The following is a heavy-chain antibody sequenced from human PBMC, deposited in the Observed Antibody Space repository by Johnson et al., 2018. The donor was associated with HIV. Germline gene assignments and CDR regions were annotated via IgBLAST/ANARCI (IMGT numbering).Heavy chain of an antibody. CDR1: GFSFSDFY. CDR2: MSSSGSTI. J-gene: IGHJ3*02. V-gene: IGHV3-11*04. CDR3: AREYSSGYPDAFDS. D-gene: IGHD3-22*01. Sequence: QVQLVESGGGLVQPGGSLRLSCAASGFSFSDFYMSWIRQAPGKGLEWISYMSSSGSTIYYADSVKGRFTISRDNAKNSLYLQMNSLRAEDTAVYYCAREYSSGYPDAFDSWGQGTMVTVSS.